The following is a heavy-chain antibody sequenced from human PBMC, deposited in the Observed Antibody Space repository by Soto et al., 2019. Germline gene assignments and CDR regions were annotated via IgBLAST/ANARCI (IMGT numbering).Heavy chain of an antibody. Sequence: SETLSLTCAVYGGSFSGYYWSWIRQPPGKGLEWIGEINHSGSTNYNPSLKSRVTISVDTSKNQFSLKLGSVTAADTAVYYCASPLEITMVRGSDYYGMDVWGQGTTVTVSS. CDR2: INHSGST. J-gene: IGHJ6*02. D-gene: IGHD3-10*01. V-gene: IGHV4-34*01. CDR3: ASPLEITMVRGSDYYGMDV. CDR1: GGSFSGYY.